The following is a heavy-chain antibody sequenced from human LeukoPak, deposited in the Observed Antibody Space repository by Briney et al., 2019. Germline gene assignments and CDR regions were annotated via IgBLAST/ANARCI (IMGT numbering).Heavy chain of an antibody. CDR1: GFTVSTNY. Sequence: PGGSLRLSCAASGFTVSTNYMNWVRQAPGKGLEWVSVIYSGGSTYYADSVKGRFTISRDNSKNTLYLQMNSLRAEDTAVYYCARDPPSITIFGVVQDYWGQGTLVTVSS. V-gene: IGHV3-53*01. CDR3: ARDPPSITIFGVVQDY. D-gene: IGHD3-3*01. CDR2: IYSGGST. J-gene: IGHJ4*02.